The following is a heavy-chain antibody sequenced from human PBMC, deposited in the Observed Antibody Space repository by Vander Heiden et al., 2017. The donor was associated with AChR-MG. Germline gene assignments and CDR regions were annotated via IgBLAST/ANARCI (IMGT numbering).Heavy chain of an antibody. V-gene: IGHV3-23*01. CDR1: GFTFSTYP. Sequence: EVQLLDSGGGLVQPGGSLRLSCAASGFTFSTYPRGWVRQAPGKGLQWVAAISGSGGDTYYLDSVKGRFTISRDNSKNTLYLQMNSLRAEDTAFDYCVKEAMRFYFDNWGQGTLVTVSS. D-gene: IGHD3-3*01. CDR2: ISGSGGDT. CDR3: VKEAMRFYFDN. J-gene: IGHJ4*02.